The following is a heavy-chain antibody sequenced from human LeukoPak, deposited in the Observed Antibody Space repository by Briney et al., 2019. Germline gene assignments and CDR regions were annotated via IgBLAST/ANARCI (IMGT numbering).Heavy chain of an antibody. Sequence: GGSLRLSCAASGFTFSSYDMHWVRQATGKGLEWVSAIGTAGDTYYPGSVKGRFTISRENAKNSLYLQMNSLRAGDTAVYYCARGCRNSCSYDAFDIWGQGTMATVSS. V-gene: IGHV3-13*01. CDR1: GFTFSSYD. CDR3: ARGCRNSCSYDAFDI. D-gene: IGHD2-2*01. CDR2: IGTAGDT. J-gene: IGHJ3*02.